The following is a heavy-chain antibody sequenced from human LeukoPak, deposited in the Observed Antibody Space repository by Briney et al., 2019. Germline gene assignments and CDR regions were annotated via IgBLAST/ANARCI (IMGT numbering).Heavy chain of an antibody. J-gene: IGHJ6*03. Sequence: SETLSLTCAVYGGSFNGYYWSWIRQPPGKGLEWIGEINHSGSTNYNPSLKSRVTISVDTSKNRFSLKLSSVTAADTAVYYCARGIGVPYYYMDVWGKGTTVTVSS. CDR1: GGSFNGYY. D-gene: IGHD3-3*01. CDR3: ARGIGVPYYYMDV. CDR2: INHSGST. V-gene: IGHV4-34*01.